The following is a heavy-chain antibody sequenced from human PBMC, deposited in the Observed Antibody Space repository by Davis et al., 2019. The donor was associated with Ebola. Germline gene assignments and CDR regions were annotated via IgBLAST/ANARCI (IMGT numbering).Heavy chain of an antibody. J-gene: IGHJ4*02. CDR2: INPHNGNT. CDR1: GYTFTNYG. CDR3: AGAQFPTTSDH. V-gene: IGHV1-18*04. D-gene: IGHD1-1*01. Sequence: AASVKVSCKASGYTFTNYGITWVRQAPGQGLEWMGWINPHNGNTNYAQNVQGRVAMTTDTSTNTAYMEVGSLRSDDTAVYYCAGAQFPTTSDHWGQGTLVTVSS.